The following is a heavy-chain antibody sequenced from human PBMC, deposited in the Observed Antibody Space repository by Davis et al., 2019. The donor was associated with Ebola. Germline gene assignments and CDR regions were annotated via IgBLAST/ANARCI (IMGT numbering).Heavy chain of an antibody. V-gene: IGHV3-20*01. CDR1: GFTFDDYG. CDR2: INWNGGST. D-gene: IGHD6-19*01. J-gene: IGHJ4*02. Sequence: PGGSLRLSCAASGFTFDDYGMSWVRHVPGKGLEWVSGINWNGGSTGYADSVKGRFTISRDNAKNSLYLQMNSLRAEDTDLYHCARVGEYSTGWFYFDYWGQGSLVTVSS. CDR3: ARVGEYSTGWFYFDY.